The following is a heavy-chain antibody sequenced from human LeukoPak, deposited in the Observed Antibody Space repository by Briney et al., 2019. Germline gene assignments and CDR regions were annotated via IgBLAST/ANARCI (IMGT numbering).Heavy chain of an antibody. CDR2: IKQDGSEK. Sequence: PGGSLRLSCAASGFTFSSYWMTWVRQAPGRWLEWVANIKQDGSEKYYVDSAKGRFTISRDNSKNTLYLQMNSLRAEDTAVYYCAKESGWYLWGQGTLVTVSS. CDR1: GFTFSSYW. J-gene: IGHJ4*02. CDR3: AKESGWYL. D-gene: IGHD6-19*01. V-gene: IGHV3-7*03.